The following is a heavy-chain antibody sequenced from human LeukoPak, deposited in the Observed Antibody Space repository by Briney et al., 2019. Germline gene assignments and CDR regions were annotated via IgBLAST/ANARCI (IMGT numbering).Heavy chain of an antibody. D-gene: IGHD3-3*01. V-gene: IGHV4-31*03. CDR3: ARDRVIGVVILEWYMDV. CDR1: GGSISSGGYY. J-gene: IGHJ6*03. CDR2: IYYSGST. Sequence: SETLSLTCTVSGGSISSGGYYWSWVRQHPGKGLEWIGYIYYSGSTYYNPSLKSRVTISVDTSKNQFSLKLSSVTAVDTAVYYCARDRVIGVVILEWYMDVWGKGTTVTVSS.